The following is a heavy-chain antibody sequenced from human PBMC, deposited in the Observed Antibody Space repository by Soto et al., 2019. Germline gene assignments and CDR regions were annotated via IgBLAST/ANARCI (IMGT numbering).Heavy chain of an antibody. D-gene: IGHD3-10*01. CDR1: GYTFTGYY. CDR2: INPNSGGT. V-gene: IGHV1-2*02. Sequence: ASVKVSCKASGYTFTGYYMHWVRQAPGQGLEWMGWINPNSGGTNYAQKFQGRVTMTRDTSISTAYMELSRLRSDDTAVYYCAKITMVRGDLDYYGMDVWGHGTTVTVSS. J-gene: IGHJ6*02. CDR3: AKITMVRGDLDYYGMDV.